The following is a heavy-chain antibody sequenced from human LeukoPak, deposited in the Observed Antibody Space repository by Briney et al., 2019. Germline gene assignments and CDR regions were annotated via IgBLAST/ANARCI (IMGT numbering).Heavy chain of an antibody. CDR3: AGLGVDDAFDI. J-gene: IGHJ3*02. D-gene: IGHD3-3*01. V-gene: IGHV1-2*02. Sequence: GASVKVSCKASGYTFTSYGISWVRQAPGQGLEWMGWINPNSGGTNYAQKFQGRVTMTRDTSISTAYMELSRLRSDDTAVYYCAGLGVDDAFDIWGQGTMVTVSS. CDR2: INPNSGGT. CDR1: GYTFTSYG.